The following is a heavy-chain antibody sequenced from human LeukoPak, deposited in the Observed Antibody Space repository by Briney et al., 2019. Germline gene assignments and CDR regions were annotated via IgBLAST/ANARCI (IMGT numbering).Heavy chain of an antibody. V-gene: IGHV7-4-1*02. CDR1: GYTFTSYY. CDR2: INTNTGIP. CDR3: ARDYTVALGTTTYFQH. Sequence: ASVKASCKASGYTFTSYYMHWVRQAPGQGLELMGWINTNTGIPTYAQGFTGRFVFSLDTSVSTAYLHISSLKTEDTAVYYCARDYTVALGTTTYFQHWGQGTLVTVSS. J-gene: IGHJ1*01. D-gene: IGHD1-7*01.